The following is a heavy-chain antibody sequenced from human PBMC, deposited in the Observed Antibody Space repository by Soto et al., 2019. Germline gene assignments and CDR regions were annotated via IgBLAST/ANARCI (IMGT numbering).Heavy chain of an antibody. Sequence: PGGSLRLSCAASGFTVSSNYMSWVRQAPGKGLEWVSVIYSGGSTYYADSVKGRFTISRDNSKNTLYLQMNSLRAEDTAVYYCAKALNYYDSSGYYYDHEYFQHWGQGTLVTISS. CDR1: GFTVSSNY. J-gene: IGHJ1*01. V-gene: IGHV3-66*01. D-gene: IGHD3-22*01. CDR2: IYSGGST. CDR3: AKALNYYDSSGYYYDHEYFQH.